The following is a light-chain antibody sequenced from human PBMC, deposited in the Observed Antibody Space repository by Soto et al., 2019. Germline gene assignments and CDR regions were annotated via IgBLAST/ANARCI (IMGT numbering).Light chain of an antibody. Sequence: QPVLTQPSSLSASPGASASLTCTLRSGINVGTYRIYWYQQKPGSPPQYLLRYNSDSDKQQGSGVASRFSGSNDPSANAGILLTSGLQSEDEADYYCMVWHSSAVVFGGGNKLTVL. J-gene: IGLJ2*01. CDR3: MVWHSSAVV. V-gene: IGLV5-45*02. CDR1: SGINVGTYR. CDR2: YNSDSDK.